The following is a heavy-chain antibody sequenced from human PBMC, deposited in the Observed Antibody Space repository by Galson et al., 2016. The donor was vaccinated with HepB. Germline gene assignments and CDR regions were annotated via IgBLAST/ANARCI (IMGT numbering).Heavy chain of an antibody. CDR3: AARLGESLES. CDR2: ISWNSETI. D-gene: IGHD3-16*01. J-gene: IGHJ5*02. Sequence: SLRLSCAGSGFTSGKYAMHWVRQAPGKGLEWVSGISWNSETIGYADSVKGRFTTSRDNAENSVYLPLNSLRAEDTALYYCAARLGESLESWGQGTQVTVSS. CDR1: GFTSGKYA. V-gene: IGHV3-9*02.